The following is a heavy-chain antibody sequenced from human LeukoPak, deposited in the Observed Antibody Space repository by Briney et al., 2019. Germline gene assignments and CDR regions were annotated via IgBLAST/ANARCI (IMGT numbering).Heavy chain of an antibody. Sequence: GGSLRLSCAASGFTLNSHWMSWVRQAPGKGLEWVANIKEDGRDTYYVDSVKGRFTISRDNAKNSLNLQKNSLRAEDTAMYYCATSAGYWGQGTLVTVSS. J-gene: IGHJ4*02. CDR2: IKEDGRDT. CDR1: GFTLNSHW. CDR3: ATSAGY. V-gene: IGHV3-7*03.